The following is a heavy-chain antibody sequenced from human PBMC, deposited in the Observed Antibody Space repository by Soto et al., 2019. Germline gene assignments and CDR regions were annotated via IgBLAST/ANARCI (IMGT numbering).Heavy chain of an antibody. D-gene: IGHD6-19*01. CDR2: IYPGDSDT. CDR3: ARHAMAYDAIDI. CDR1: GYSFTHYW. Sequence: GESLKISCKGSGYSFTHYWIGWVRPLPGKGLEWMGIIYPGDSDTRYSPSFQGQVTISADKSISTAYLQWSSLKASDTAMYYCARHAMAYDAIDISGQGTMVTVSS. V-gene: IGHV5-51*01. J-gene: IGHJ3*02.